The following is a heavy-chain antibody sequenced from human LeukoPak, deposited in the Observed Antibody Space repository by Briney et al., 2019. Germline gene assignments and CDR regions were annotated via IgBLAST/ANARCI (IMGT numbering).Heavy chain of an antibody. Sequence: PGGSLRLSCAASGLTFRNYYMNWIRQAPGKRLEWVSYICTSGTYTNYADSVKGRFTISRDNAKNSLYLQMNSLRAEDTAVYYCAREIAAAGDYWGQGTLVTVSS. CDR3: AREIAAAGDY. J-gene: IGHJ4*02. D-gene: IGHD6-13*01. V-gene: IGHV3-11*06. CDR2: ICTSGTYT. CDR1: GLTFRNYY.